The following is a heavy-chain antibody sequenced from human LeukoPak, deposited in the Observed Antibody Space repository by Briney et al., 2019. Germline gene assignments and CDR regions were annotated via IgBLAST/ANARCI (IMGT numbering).Heavy chain of an antibody. D-gene: IGHD3-22*01. CDR3: ARLPSGSGYSFDY. CDR1: GGSISSYY. CDR2: IYYSGST. V-gene: IGHV4-59*01. Sequence: SETLSLTCTVSGGSISSYYWSWIRQPQGKGLEWIGYIYYSGSTNYNPSLKSRVTISVDTSKNQFSLKLSSVTAADTAVYYCARLPSGSGYSFDYWGQGTLVTVSS. J-gene: IGHJ4*02.